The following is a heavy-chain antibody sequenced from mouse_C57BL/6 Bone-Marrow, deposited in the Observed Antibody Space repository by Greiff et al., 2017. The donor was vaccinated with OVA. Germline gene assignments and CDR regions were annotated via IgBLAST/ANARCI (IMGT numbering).Heavy chain of an antibody. CDR3: ARGRLAYYALDD. J-gene: IGHJ4*01. Sequence: QVQLQQSGAELVKPGASVKMSCKASGYTFTTYPIEWMKQNHGKSLEWIGNFHPYNDDTKYNEKFKGKATLTVEKSSSTVYLYINRLTSNDSAVYDCARGRLAYYALDDWGQGTSVTVAS. V-gene: IGHV1-47*01. CDR1: GYTFTTYP. CDR2: FHPYNDDT.